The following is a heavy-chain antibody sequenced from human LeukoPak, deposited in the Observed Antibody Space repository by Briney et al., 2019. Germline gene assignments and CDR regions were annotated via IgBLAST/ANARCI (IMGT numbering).Heavy chain of an antibody. Sequence: GASVKVSCKASGYTFISYYLHWVRQAPGQGLEWMGIINPSGGNTNYAQKFQDRVTMTRDTSTSTVYMQLSSLRSEDTAVYYCARDEMDSLDYWGQGTLVTVSS. D-gene: IGHD5-24*01. CDR3: ARDEMDSLDY. CDR2: INPSGGNT. V-gene: IGHV1-46*01. CDR1: GYTFISYY. J-gene: IGHJ4*02.